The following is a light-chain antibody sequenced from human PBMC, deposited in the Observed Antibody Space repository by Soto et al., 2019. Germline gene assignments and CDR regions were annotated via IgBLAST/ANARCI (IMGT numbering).Light chain of an antibody. V-gene: IGLV2-14*01. CDR3: CSYTSTRTYV. Sequence: QSALTQPASVSGSPGQSITISCTGTSRDIGSYNYVSWYQQHPGKAPKLMTYDVSNRPSGASDRFSGSKSVNTASLTISGLQAEDEADYYCCSYTSTRTYVFGSGTKLTVL. CDR2: DVS. CDR1: SRDIGSYNY. J-gene: IGLJ1*01.